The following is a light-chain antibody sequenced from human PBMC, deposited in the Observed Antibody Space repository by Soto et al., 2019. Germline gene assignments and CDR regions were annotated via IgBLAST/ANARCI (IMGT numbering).Light chain of an antibody. CDR2: GAS. V-gene: IGKV3-20*01. J-gene: IGKJ1*01. CDR1: QSVSSSY. CDR3: QQYGSSRT. Sequence: EIVLTQSPVTLSLSPGERATLSCRASQSVSSSYLAWYQQKPGQAPRLLIYGASSRATGIPDMFSGSGSGTDFTLTISRLEPEDFAVYYCQQYGSSRTFGQGTKVEIK.